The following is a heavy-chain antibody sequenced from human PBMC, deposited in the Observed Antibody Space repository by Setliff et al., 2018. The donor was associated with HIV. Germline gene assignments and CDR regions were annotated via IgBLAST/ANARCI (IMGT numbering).Heavy chain of an antibody. CDR3: ARSVVGYYYYGIDF. J-gene: IGHJ6*02. D-gene: IGHD3-16*01. Sequence: GSLRLPCAAFGFTFSSYAMHWVRQAPGKGLEWVAVISYDGSNKYYADSVKGRFTISRDNSKNTLYLHMNSLKAEDTPVYYSARSVVGYYYYGIDFWGQGTLVTVAS. CDR1: GFTFSSYA. V-gene: IGHV3-30*07. CDR2: ISYDGSNK.